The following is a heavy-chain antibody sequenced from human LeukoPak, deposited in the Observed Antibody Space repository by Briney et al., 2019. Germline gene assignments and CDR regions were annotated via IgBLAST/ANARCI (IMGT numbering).Heavy chain of an antibody. CDR2: IYTSGST. CDR1: GGSISSGSYY. Sequence: KSSETLSLTCTVSGGSISSGSYYWSWIRQPAGKGLEWIGRIYTSGSTNYNPSLKSRVTISVDTSKNQFSLKLSSVTAADTAVYYCAGSGGSYLVRTLPTYDYWGQGTLVTVSS. CDR3: AGSGGSYLVRTLPTYDY. D-gene: IGHD3-16*02. J-gene: IGHJ4*02. V-gene: IGHV4-61*02.